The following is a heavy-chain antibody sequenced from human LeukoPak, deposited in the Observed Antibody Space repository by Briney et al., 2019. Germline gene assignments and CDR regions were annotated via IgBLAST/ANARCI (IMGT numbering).Heavy chain of an antibody. CDR2: IYYSGST. CDR3: ARSSSWYTDFDY. V-gene: IGHV4-59*01. CDR1: GGSISSYY. D-gene: IGHD6-13*01. J-gene: IGHJ4*02. Sequence: KPSETLSLTCTVSGGSISSYYWSWIRQPPGKGLEWIGYIYYSGSTNYNPSLKSRVTISVDTSKNQFSLKLSSVTAADTAVYYCARSSSWYTDFDYWGQGTLVTVSS.